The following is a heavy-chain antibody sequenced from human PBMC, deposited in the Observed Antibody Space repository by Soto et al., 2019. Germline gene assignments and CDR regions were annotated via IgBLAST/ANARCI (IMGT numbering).Heavy chain of an antibody. J-gene: IGHJ3*02. V-gene: IGHV1-18*01. Sequence: ASVKVSCKASGYTFTTYGMSWVRQAPGQGLEWIGWISAYNGNTNYAQKHKGRVTMTTDTSTSTAYMELRSLRSDDTAVYYCARGGDVDTAMVTGAFDIWGQGTMVTVSS. CDR3: ARGGDVDTAMVTGAFDI. CDR2: ISAYNGNT. CDR1: GYTFTTYG. D-gene: IGHD5-18*01.